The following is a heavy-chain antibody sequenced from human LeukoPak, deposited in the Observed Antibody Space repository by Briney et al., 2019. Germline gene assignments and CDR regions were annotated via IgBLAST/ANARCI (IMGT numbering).Heavy chain of an antibody. D-gene: IGHD2/OR15-2a*01. Sequence: GESLKISCKCSGYTFTNYWIGWVRQMPGKGLEFMGIIYPGDSDTRYSPSFQGQVTISVDKSINTAYLQWSSLKASDSAMYYCARAGYSNRWDGVDYWGQGTLVTVSS. J-gene: IGHJ4*02. CDR3: ARAGYSNRWDGVDY. CDR2: IYPGDSDT. CDR1: GYTFTNYW. V-gene: IGHV5-51*01.